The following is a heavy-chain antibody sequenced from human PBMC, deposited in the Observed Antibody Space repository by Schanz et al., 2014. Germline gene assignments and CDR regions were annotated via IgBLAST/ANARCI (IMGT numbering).Heavy chain of an antibody. J-gene: IGHJ6*02. D-gene: IGHD2-15*01. V-gene: IGHV3-23*04. CDR1: GFTFSTYA. Sequence: VQLVESGGGVVQPGRSLRLSCAAYGFTFSTYAMSWVRQAPGKGLEWVSAISGSGGSTYYADSVKGRFTISRDNSKNTLYLQMNSLRAEDTAVFYCAKGMGYCSGGTCYDYYYYGLDVWGQGTTVTVSS. CDR3: AKGMGYCSGGTCYDYYYYGLDV. CDR2: ISGSGGST.